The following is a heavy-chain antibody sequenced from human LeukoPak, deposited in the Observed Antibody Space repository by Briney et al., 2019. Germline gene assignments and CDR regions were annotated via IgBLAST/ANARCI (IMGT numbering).Heavy chain of an antibody. CDR2: IIPIFGTA. D-gene: IGHD2-2*01. J-gene: IGHJ5*02. V-gene: IGHV1-69*05. CDR3: TGGYQLLSDNWFDL. Sequence: SVKVSCKASGGTFSSYAISWVRQAPGQGLEWMGGIIPIFGTANYAQKFQGRVTITTDESTSTAYIELSSLRSEDTAVYYCTGGYQLLSDNWFDLWGQGTLVTVSS. CDR1: GGTFSSYA.